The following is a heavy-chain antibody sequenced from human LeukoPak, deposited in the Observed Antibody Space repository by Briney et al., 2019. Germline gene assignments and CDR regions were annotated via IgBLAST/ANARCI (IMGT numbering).Heavy chain of an antibody. CDR1: GFTVSSNY. J-gene: IGHJ3*02. Sequence: PGGSLRLSCAASGFTVSSNYMSWVRQAPGKGLDWVSVIYSGGSTYYADSVKGRFTISRDNSKNTLYLQMNSLRAEDTAVYYCASHYCSSTSCYPADAFDIWGQGTMVTVSS. V-gene: IGHV3-66*02. CDR2: IYSGGST. D-gene: IGHD2-2*01. CDR3: ASHYCSSTSCYPADAFDI.